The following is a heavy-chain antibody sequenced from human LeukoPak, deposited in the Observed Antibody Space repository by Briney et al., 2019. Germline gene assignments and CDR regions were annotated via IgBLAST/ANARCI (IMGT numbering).Heavy chain of an antibody. CDR2: IGYSAGT. CDR1: GFTFGSHA. Sequence: PGGSLRLSCVASGFTFGSHAMAWVRKAPGKGLGWVSVIGYSAGTNYADSVKGRFTISRDNSKNTLYLQMNSLRAEDTAVYYCATSGYSGYDRPSWGQGTLVTV. V-gene: IGHV3-23*01. D-gene: IGHD5-12*01. CDR3: ATSGYSGYDRPS. J-gene: IGHJ5*02.